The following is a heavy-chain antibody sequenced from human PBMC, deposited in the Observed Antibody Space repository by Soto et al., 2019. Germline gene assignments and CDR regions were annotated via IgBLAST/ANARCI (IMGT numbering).Heavy chain of an antibody. D-gene: IGHD6-6*01. V-gene: IGHV4-31*03. CDR3: ARGSSIAGLYYGMDV. Sequence: QVQLQESGPGLVKPSQTLSLTCTVSGGSISSGGYYWTWIRQHPGKGLEWIGYNYYSGITYYNPSLKSRVTISLDTSKTPFSLRLSSVSAPDTAVYYCARGSSIAGLYYGMDVWGQGTTVTVSS. J-gene: IGHJ6*02. CDR2: NYYSGIT. CDR1: GGSISSGGYY.